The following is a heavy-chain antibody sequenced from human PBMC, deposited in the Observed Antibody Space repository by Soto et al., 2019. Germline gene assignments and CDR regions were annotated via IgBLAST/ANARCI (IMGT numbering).Heavy chain of an antibody. D-gene: IGHD3-16*01. V-gene: IGHV3-21*01. CDR1: GFTFSTSS. J-gene: IGHJ4*02. Sequence: GGSLRLSCGASGFTFSTSSMNWVRQAPGKGLEWVSSISKTSTYIYYSDSVQGRFTVSRDNVKNSLYLQMNSLRAEDTAVYYCARGLGVFDYFDYWGQGTLVTVSS. CDR2: ISKTSTYI. CDR3: ARGLGVFDYFDY.